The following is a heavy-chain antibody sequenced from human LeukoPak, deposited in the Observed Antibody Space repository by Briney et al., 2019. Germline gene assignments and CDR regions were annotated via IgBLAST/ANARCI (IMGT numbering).Heavy chain of an antibody. CDR1: GMSLSDYY. V-gene: IGHV4-34*01. CDR2: VSHDGDT. CDR3: ARDFGSGWRDAFDI. D-gene: IGHD6-19*01. J-gene: IGHJ3*02. Sequence: PSETLSLTCGVSGMSLSDYYWTWIRQSPGKGLEWIGEVSHDGDTNYNPSLKSRVSISVDTSNDQFSLKLSSVTAADTGVYYCARDFGSGWRDAFDIWGQGTMVTVSS.